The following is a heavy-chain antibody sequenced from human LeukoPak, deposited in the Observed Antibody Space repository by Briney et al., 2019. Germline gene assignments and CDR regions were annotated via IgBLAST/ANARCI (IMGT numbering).Heavy chain of an antibody. J-gene: IGHJ3*02. CDR3: VRDSGYSSSWYLIDDDFDI. Sequence: SETLSLTRTVSGGSISSYYWSWIRQPPGRRLEWIGYIHYSGRTNYNPSLKSRITLSLETSSNQISLELKSVTSADTALYYCVRDSGYSSSWYLIDDDFDIWGQGTMVIVSA. CDR2: IHYSGRT. D-gene: IGHD6-13*01. CDR1: GGSISSYY. V-gene: IGHV4-59*01.